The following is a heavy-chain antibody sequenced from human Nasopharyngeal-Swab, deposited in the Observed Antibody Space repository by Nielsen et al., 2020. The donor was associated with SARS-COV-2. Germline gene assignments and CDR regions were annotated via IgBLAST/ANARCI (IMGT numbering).Heavy chain of an antibody. V-gene: IGHV3-21*01. Sequence: GGSLRLSCAASGFTLSAYRMNWVRQAPGKGLEWVSSINSLSTYIHYVDLVKGRFTISRDNVKSSLYLQMNSLRAEDTAVYYCARERGSSGLDGFDIWGQGTMVTVSP. J-gene: IGHJ3*02. D-gene: IGHD6-19*01. CDR1: GFTLSAYR. CDR3: ARERGSSGLDGFDI. CDR2: INSLSTYI.